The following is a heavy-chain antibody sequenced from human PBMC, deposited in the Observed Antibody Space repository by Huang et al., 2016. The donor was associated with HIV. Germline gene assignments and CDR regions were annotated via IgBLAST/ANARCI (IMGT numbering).Heavy chain of an antibody. Sequence: QLVQSGAELKKPGASVRVSCKASGYSLTSYDINWVRLAPGQGPEWMGWINVNNGNTEYAKNFQGRVTMTTDTSTKTAYMELRSLRSDDTAVYYCARGDSGWSYDAFNIWGQGTMVTVSS. D-gene: IGHD6-19*01. CDR1: GYSLTSYD. V-gene: IGHV1-18*01. CDR2: INVNNGNT. CDR3: ARGDSGWSYDAFNI. J-gene: IGHJ3*02.